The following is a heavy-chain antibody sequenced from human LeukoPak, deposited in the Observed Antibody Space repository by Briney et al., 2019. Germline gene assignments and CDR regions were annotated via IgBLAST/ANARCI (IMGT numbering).Heavy chain of an antibody. D-gene: IGHD1-7*01. J-gene: IGHJ4*02. CDR2: IKHDGGEK. V-gene: IGHV3-7*03. CDR1: GFTFSRYW. CDR3: AKDSHWNYGGDLFDY. Sequence: GGSLRLSCAASGFTFSRYWMSWVRQAPGKGLEWVANIKHDGGEKYYVDSVKGRFTISRDNSKNTLYLQMNSLRAEDTAVYYCAKDSHWNYGGDLFDYWGQGTLVTVSS.